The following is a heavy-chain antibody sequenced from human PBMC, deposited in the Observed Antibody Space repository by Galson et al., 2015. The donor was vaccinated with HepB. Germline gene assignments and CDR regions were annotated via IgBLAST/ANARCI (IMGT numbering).Heavy chain of an antibody. J-gene: IGHJ6*03. CDR1: GFTFSSYW. V-gene: IGHV3-7*03. Sequence: SLRLSCAASGFTFSSYWMSWVRQAPGKGLEWVANIKQDGSEKYYVDSVKGRFTISRDNAKNSLYLQMNSLRAEDTAVYYCERNLVVPAAFYYYYYYMDVWGKGTTVTVSS. CDR2: IKQDGSEK. D-gene: IGHD2-2*01. CDR3: ERNLVVPAAFYYYYYYMDV.